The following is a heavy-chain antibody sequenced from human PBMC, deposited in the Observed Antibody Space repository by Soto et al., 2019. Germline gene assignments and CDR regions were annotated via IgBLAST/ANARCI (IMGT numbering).Heavy chain of an antibody. CDR2: IRSGEST. D-gene: IGHD6-19*01. CDR3: VRVGAVAANGGYFDY. Sequence: QVQLQESGPGLVKPSETLSLTCNVSGVSINNYYWTWIRQPAGKGLEWLGRIRSGESTAYSPSLRSRLTMSIDTSTNQFSLKVTSVTAADTAVYYCVRVGAVAANGGYFDYWGQGILVTVSA. CDR1: GVSINNYY. J-gene: IGHJ4*02. V-gene: IGHV4-4*07.